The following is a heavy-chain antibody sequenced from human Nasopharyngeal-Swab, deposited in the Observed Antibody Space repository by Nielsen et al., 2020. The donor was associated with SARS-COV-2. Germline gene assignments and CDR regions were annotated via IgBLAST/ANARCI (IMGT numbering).Heavy chain of an antibody. CDR1: GFTFSSYS. CDR3: AKGKRGYSGYDLGGGFDP. V-gene: IGHV3-30*18. J-gene: IGHJ5*02. Sequence: GESLKISCAASGFTFSSYSMNWVRQAPGKGLEWVAVISYDGSNKYYADSVKGRFTISRDNSKNTLYLQMNSLRAEDTAVYYCAKGKRGYSGYDLGGGFDPWGQGTLVTVSS. D-gene: IGHD5-12*01. CDR2: ISYDGSNK.